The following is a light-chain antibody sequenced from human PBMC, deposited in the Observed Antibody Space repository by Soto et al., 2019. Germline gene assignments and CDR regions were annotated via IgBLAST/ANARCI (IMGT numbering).Light chain of an antibody. V-gene: IGKV3-15*01. CDR2: GAS. J-gene: IGKJ1*01. CDR3: QQSFSTLRWT. CDR1: QSVSRN. Sequence: EIVVTRSPGTLSLAPGERATLSCSASQSVSRNLAWYQQRPGQAPRLLISGASTRATGIAARFSGSGSGREFTLTISSLKSPDFANYYCQQSFSTLRWTFGHGTQVDIK.